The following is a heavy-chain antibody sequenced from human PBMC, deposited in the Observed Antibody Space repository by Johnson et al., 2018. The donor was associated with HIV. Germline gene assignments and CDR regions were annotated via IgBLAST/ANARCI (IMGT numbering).Heavy chain of an antibody. CDR1: GFTFSTYG. Sequence: EQLVESGGGVVQPGRSLRLSCAASGFTFSTYGMHWVRQAPGKGLEWVANIKQDGSEKYYADSVKGRFSISRDNAKSSVYLQMNSLRAEDTAVYYGARVTLVLDIWGQGTMVTVSS. CDR3: ARVTLVLDI. J-gene: IGHJ3*02. V-gene: IGHV3-7*01. D-gene: IGHD4-23*01. CDR2: IKQDGSEK.